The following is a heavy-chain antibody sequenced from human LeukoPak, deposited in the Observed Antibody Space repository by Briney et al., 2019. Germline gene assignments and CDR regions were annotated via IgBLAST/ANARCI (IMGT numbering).Heavy chain of an antibody. CDR1: GFTFSSYW. CDR3: ARERSGSYLDYFDY. Sequence: PGGSLRLSCAASGFTFSSYWMSWVRQAPGKGLEWVANIKQDGSEKYYVDSVKGRFTISRDNAKNSLYLQMNSLRAEDTAVYYCARERSGSYLDYFDYWGQGTLVTVSS. D-gene: IGHD1-26*01. J-gene: IGHJ4*02. CDR2: IKQDGSEK. V-gene: IGHV3-7*01.